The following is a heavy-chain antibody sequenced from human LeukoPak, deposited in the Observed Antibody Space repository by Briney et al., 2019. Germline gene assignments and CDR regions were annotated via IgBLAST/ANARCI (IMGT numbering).Heavy chain of an antibody. V-gene: IGHV4-59*01. CDR1: GGSISSYY. D-gene: IGHD2-21*01. CDR3: ARADYYYYYYGMDV. CDR2: IYYSGST. J-gene: IGHJ6*02. Sequence: SETLSLTCTVSGGSISSYYWNWIRQPPGKGLEYIGYIYYSGSTNYNPSLKSRVTISVDTSKNQFSLKLSSVTAADTAVYYCARADYYYYYYGMDVWGQGTTVTVSS.